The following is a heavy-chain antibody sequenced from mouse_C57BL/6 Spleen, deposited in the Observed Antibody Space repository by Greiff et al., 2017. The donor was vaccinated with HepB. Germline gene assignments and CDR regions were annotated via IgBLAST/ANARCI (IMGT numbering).Heavy chain of an antibody. CDR2: IYPSDSET. V-gene: IGHV1-61*01. J-gene: IGHJ2*01. D-gene: IGHD2-2*01. CDR1: GYTFTSYW. Sequence: QVQLQQPGAELVRPGSSVKLSCKASGYTFTSYWMDWVKQRPGQGLEWIGNIYPSDSETHYNQKFKDKATLTVDKSSSTAYMQLVSLPSEDSAVYYCARGRLPLDYWGQGTTLTVSS. CDR3: ARGRLPLDY.